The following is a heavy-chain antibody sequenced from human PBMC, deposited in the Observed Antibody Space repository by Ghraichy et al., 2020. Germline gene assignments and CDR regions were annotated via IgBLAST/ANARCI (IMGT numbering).Heavy chain of an antibody. CDR3: AREGGYSSSAYGMDV. Sequence: SETLSLTCTVSGGSISSYYWSWIRQPPGKGLEWIGYIYYSGSTNYNPSLKSRVTISVDTSKNQFSLKLSSVTAADTAVYYCAREGGYSSSAYGMDVWGQGTTVTVSS. CDR2: IYYSGST. J-gene: IGHJ6*02. D-gene: IGHD6-6*01. CDR1: GGSISSYY. V-gene: IGHV4-59*01.